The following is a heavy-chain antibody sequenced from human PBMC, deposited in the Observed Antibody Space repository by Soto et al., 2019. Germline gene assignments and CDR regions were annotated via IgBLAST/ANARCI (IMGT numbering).Heavy chain of an antibody. CDR2: IYYSGST. D-gene: IGHD2-15*01. Sequence: SETLSLTCTVSGGSISSGGYYWSWIRQHPGKGLEWIGYIYYSGSTYYNPSLKSRVTISVDTSKNQFSLKLGSVTAADTAVYYCARGSGYCSGGSCYSSHNDLDTWGQETIFTVS. CDR3: ARGSGYCSGGSCYSSHNDLDT. CDR1: GGSISSGGYY. V-gene: IGHV4-31*03. J-gene: IGHJ3*02.